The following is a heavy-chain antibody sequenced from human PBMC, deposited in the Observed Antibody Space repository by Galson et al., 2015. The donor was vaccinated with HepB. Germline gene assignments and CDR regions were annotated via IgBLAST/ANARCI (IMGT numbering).Heavy chain of an antibody. V-gene: IGHV3-30*18. D-gene: IGHD6-19*01. CDR1: GFTFSTYA. CDR3: AKKMKSGPAVAAADY. CDR2: ISNDGNYI. J-gene: IGHJ4*02. Sequence: SLRLSCAPSGFTFSTYAFHWVRQAPGKGLEWVAVISNDGNYINYADSVKGRFTISRDNSMNTVHLQMNSLRTEDSGVYYCAKKMKSGPAVAAADYWGQGTQVTVSP.